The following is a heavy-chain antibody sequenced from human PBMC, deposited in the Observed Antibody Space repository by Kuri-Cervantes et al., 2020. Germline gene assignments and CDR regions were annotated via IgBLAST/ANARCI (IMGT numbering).Heavy chain of an antibody. CDR2: IKQDGSEK. CDR1: GFTFSSYW. CDR3: ARVGYDSSGYYFDY. D-gene: IGHD3-22*01. Sequence: GESLKISCAASGFTFSSYWMSWVRQAPGKGLEWVANIKQDGSEKYYVDSVKGRFTISRDNAKNSLYLQMNSLRAEDTAVYYCARVGYDSSGYYFDYWGQGTLVTGSS. V-gene: IGHV3-7*01. J-gene: IGHJ4*02.